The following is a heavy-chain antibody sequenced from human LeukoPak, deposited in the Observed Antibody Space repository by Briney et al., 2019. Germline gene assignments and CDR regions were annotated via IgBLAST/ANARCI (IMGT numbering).Heavy chain of an antibody. Sequence: GGSLRLSCAASGFSFSDYWMHWVRQAPGKGLVWVSRINSDGRNIAYADSVKGRFTISRDNAKNTQYLEMNSLTIEDTAVYYCARAISWNGAQGHMDVWGKGTTVTVS. J-gene: IGHJ6*03. CDR2: INSDGRNI. CDR3: ARAISWNGAQGHMDV. CDR1: GFSFSDYW. V-gene: IGHV3-74*03. D-gene: IGHD1-1*01.